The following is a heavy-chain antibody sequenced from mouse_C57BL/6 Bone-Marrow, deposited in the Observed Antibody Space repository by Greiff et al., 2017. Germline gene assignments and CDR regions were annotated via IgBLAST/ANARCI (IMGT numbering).Heavy chain of an antibody. V-gene: IGHV3-6*01. CDR3: ARDYDDY. CDR1: GYSITSGYY. Sequence: DVKLQESGPGLVKPSQSLSLTCSVTGYSITSGYYWNWIRQFPGNKLEWMGYISYDGSNNYNPSLKNPISITRDTSKNQFFLKLNSVTTEETATYYCARDYDDYWGQGTTLTVSS. J-gene: IGHJ2*01. D-gene: IGHD2-12*01. CDR2: ISYDGSN.